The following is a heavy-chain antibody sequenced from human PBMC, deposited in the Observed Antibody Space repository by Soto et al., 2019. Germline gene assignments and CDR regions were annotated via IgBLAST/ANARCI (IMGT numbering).Heavy chain of an antibody. Sequence: ASVKVSCKASGYTFTHFYITWVRQAPGQGLEWMGAISPHNFNTNFAQKFQGRVTPTTDTSTNTAYMELRSLTSADTAVYYCARDEGGYDILTGYYKAHHFDYWGQGVLVTVS. CDR3: ARDEGGYDILTGYYKAHHFDY. D-gene: IGHD3-9*01. J-gene: IGHJ4*02. CDR1: GYTFTHFY. CDR2: ISPHNFNT. V-gene: IGHV1-18*01.